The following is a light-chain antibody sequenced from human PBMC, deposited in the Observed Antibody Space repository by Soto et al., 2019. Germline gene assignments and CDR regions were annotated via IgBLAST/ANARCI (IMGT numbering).Light chain of an antibody. V-gene: IGKV3-20*01. CDR3: QQYGSSPPT. CDR1: QSVSSSN. J-gene: IGKJ1*01. CDR2: GAS. Sequence: EIVLTQSPGTLSLSPGERATLSCRASQSVSSSNLAWYQQKPGQAPRLLICGASSRATGIPDRFSGSGSGTDFTLTISRLEPEDFAVYYCQQYGSSPPTLGQGTKVDIK.